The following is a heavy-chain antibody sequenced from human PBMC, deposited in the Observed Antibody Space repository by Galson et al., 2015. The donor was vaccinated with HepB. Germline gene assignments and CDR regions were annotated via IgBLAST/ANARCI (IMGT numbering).Heavy chain of an antibody. J-gene: IGHJ3*02. V-gene: IGHV6-1*01. CDR2: TYYRSKWYN. CDR3: ARGPTRIAVAGRGAFDI. D-gene: IGHD6-19*01. Sequence: ISGDSVSSNSAAWNWIRQSPSRGLEWLGRTYYRSKWYNDYAVSVKSRITINPDTSKNQFSLQLNSVTLEDTAVYYCARGPTRIAVAGRGAFDIWGQGTMVTVSS. CDR1: GDSVSSNSAA.